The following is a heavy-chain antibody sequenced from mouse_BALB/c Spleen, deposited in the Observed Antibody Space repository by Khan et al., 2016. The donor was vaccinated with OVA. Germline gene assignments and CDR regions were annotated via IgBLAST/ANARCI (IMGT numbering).Heavy chain of an antibody. Sequence: QVQLQESGAELVRPGTSVKVSCKASGYSFTDYLIDWVNQRHGQGLEWIGVINPGSGTTNYNEKFTGKATLTADKSSSTAYMQLSSLTSDDSAIYFCARGGYGSLAYWGQGTLVTVSP. V-gene: IGHV1-54*01. CDR3: ARGGYGSLAY. J-gene: IGHJ3*01. CDR2: INPGSGTT. D-gene: IGHD1-1*02. CDR1: GYSFTDYL.